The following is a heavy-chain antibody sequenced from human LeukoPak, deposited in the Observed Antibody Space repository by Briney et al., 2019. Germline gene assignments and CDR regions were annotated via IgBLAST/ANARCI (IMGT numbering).Heavy chain of an antibody. CDR3: ARLCWGNQLAGFDS. CDR2: ISGGGDIT. CDR1: GFNFANHA. J-gene: IGHJ4*02. D-gene: IGHD3-16*01. V-gene: IGHV3-23*01. Sequence: GGSLRLSCAASGFNFANHAMSWVRQTAGEGLEWVSAISGGGDITYYADSVKGRFTISRDNSKDTLFLQMHSLRAEDTAVYYCARLCWGNQLAGFDSWGQGTLVTVSS.